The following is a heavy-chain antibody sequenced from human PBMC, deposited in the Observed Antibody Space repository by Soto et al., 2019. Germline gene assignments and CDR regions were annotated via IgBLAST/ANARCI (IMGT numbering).Heavy chain of an antibody. J-gene: IGHJ5*02. CDR2: ISAYNGNT. CDR3: ARVVAYYYGSGSYSWFDP. Sequence: GASVKVSCKASGYTFTSYGISWVRQAPGQGLEWMGWISAYNGNTNYAQKLQGRVTMTTDTSTSTAYMELRSLRSDDTAVYYCARVVAYYYGSGSYSWFDPWGQGTLVTVSS. D-gene: IGHD3-10*01. V-gene: IGHV1-18*04. CDR1: GYTFTSYG.